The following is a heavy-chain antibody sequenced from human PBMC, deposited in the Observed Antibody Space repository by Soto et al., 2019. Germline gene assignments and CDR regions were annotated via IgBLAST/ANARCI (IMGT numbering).Heavy chain of an antibody. J-gene: IGHJ4*02. D-gene: IGHD6-19*01. CDR2: ISGSAGST. Sequence: EVQLLESGGGLVKPGGSLRVSCAASGFTFSSYGMSWVRQAPGKGLEWVSAISGSAGSTYYADSVKGRFTDSRDNSMNTLYLQMSSLRAEDTAVYYFAKDPVSGGCHSYSFAYWGQGTLVTVSS. CDR3: AKDPVSGGCHSYSFAY. CDR1: GFTFSSYG. V-gene: IGHV3-23*01.